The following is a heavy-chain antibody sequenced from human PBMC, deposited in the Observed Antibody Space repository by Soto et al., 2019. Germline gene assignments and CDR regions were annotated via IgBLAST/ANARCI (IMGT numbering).Heavy chain of an antibody. D-gene: IGHD2-2*01. CDR2: ISYDGSNK. V-gene: IGHV3-30*18. J-gene: IGHJ6*02. CDR1: GVTFSSYA. CDR3: AKVGFISRTYCTYYGMDF. Sequence: PGGSLRLSCAASGVTFSSYAMHWVRQAPGKGLEWVAVISYDGSNKYYADSVKGRFTISRDNSKNTLYLQMNSLRAEDTAVYYCAKVGFISRTYCTYYGMDFWPHAPTVTV.